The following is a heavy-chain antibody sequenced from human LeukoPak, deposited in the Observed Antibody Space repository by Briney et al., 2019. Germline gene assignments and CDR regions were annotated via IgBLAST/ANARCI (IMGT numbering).Heavy chain of an antibody. J-gene: IGHJ4*02. CDR3: ARDGSVSSGYPNY. V-gene: IGHV1-18*01. CDR2: ISAYNGNT. Sequence: GASVKVSCKASGGTFSSYAISWVRQAPGQGLEWMGWISAYNGNTNYAQKLQGRVTMTTDISTSTAYMELRRLRSDDTAVYYCARDGSVSSGYPNYWGQGTLVTVSS. D-gene: IGHD3-22*01. CDR1: GGTFSSYA.